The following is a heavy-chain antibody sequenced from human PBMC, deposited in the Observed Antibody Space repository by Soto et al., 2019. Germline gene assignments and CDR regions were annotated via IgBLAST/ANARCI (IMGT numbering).Heavy chain of an antibody. D-gene: IGHD3-22*01. CDR2: TIPILGTA. V-gene: IGHV1-69*01. CDR3: ARVESSDTGDY. J-gene: IGHJ4*02. CDR1: GGSFSSYA. Sequence: QGQLVQSGAEVKKPGSSVKVSCKASGGSFSSYAFSCVRQAPGQGLEWMGGTIPILGTADYAQKFQGRLTITADESASTSYMELSSLRSEDTAVYYCARVESSDTGDYWGQGTLVTVSS.